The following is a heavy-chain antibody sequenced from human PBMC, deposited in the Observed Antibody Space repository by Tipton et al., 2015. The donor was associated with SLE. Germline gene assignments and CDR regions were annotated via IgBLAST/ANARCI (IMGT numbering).Heavy chain of an antibody. CDR1: GLTLSDYY. D-gene: IGHD5-24*01. CDR2: ISTSGISI. CDR3: ARTVEMPASFDY. Sequence: GSLRLSCAASGLTLSDYYMSWIRQAPGKGLEWVSYISTSGISIHYADSVKGRFTISRDNAKNSLYLQMNSLRAEDTAVYYCARTVEMPASFDYWGQGNLVTVSS. J-gene: IGHJ4*02. V-gene: IGHV3-11*01.